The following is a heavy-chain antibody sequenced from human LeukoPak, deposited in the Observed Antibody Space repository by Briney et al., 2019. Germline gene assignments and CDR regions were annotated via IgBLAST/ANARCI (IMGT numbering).Heavy chain of an antibody. V-gene: IGHV3-48*04. CDR2: ISSSSSTI. Sequence: GSLRLSCAASGFTFSSYSMNWVRQAPGKGLEWVSYISSSSSTIYYADSVKGRFTTSRDNAKNSLYLQMNSLRAEDTAVYYCAREAAAAGTGYWGQGTLATVSS. D-gene: IGHD6-13*01. J-gene: IGHJ4*02. CDR3: AREAAAAGTGY. CDR1: GFTFSSYS.